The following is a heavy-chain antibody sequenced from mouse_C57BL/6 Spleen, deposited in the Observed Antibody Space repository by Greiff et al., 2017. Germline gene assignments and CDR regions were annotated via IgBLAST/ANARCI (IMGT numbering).Heavy chain of an antibody. CDR3: TLYRYYGSSPYAMDY. D-gene: IGHD1-1*01. Sequence: EVKLQESGGGLVQPGGSMKLSCAASGFTFSDAWMDWVRQSPEKGLEWVAEIRNKANNHATYYAESVKGRFTISRDDSKSSVYLQMNSLRAEDTGIYYCTLYRYYGSSPYAMDYWGQGTSVTVSS. CDR2: IRNKANNHAT. J-gene: IGHJ4*01. V-gene: IGHV6-6*01. CDR1: GFTFSDAW.